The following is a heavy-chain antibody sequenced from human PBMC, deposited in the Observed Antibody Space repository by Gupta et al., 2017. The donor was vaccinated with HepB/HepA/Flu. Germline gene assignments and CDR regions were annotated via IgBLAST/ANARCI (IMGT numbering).Heavy chain of an antibody. CDR1: GFTFDDYA. Sequence: EVQLVESGGGVVQPGGSLRLSCAASGFTFDDYAMHWVRQAPGKGLEWVSLIRGDGDTTYYADSVKGRFTISRDNSKNSLYLPMTSLRTEDTAMYYCVKDEYQFYECYYGIDGGGQGTTVTVSS. J-gene: IGHJ6*02. V-gene: IGHV3-43*02. D-gene: IGHD2-2*01. CDR3: VKDEYQFYECYYGIDG. CDR2: IRGDGDTT.